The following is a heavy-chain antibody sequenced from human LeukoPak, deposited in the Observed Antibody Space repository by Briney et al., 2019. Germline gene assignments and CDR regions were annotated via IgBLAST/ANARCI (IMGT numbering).Heavy chain of an antibody. CDR1: GFTFSSYA. CDR2: ISGSGGST. D-gene: IGHD3-10*01. J-gene: IGHJ6*02. CDR3: ASTYMLLWFGEFHLMDV. V-gene: IGHV3-23*01. Sequence: SGGSLRLSCAASGFTFSSYAMSWVRQAPGKGLEWVSAISGSGGSTYYADSVKGRFTISRDNSKNTLYLQMNSLRAEDTAVYYRASTYMLLWFGEFHLMDVWGQGTTVTVSS.